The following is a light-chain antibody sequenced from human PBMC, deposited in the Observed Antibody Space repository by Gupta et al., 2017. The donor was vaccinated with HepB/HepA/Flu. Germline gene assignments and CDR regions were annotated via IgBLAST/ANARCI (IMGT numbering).Light chain of an antibody. Sequence: DAHLSQSPSFLSASVGDRVSITCGASQEIGNHVAWYQVKPGQAPILLIYSASTLQTGVPSRFSGSGSGTDFTLTISSLQTKDFATYYCQQYETSPFTFGRGTKLEIK. V-gene: IGKV1-9*01. CDR1: QEIGNH. J-gene: IGKJ2*01. CDR2: SAS. CDR3: QQYETSPFT.